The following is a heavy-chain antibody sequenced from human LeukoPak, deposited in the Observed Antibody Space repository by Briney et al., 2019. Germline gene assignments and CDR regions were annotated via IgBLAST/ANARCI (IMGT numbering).Heavy chain of an antibody. CDR3: ARDTSDIVATNFEY. J-gene: IGHJ4*02. CDR1: GFTFSSYA. Sequence: PGGSLRLSCATSGFTFSSYAMHWVRQAPGKGLEYVSAISSNGGSTYYANSVKGRFTISRDNSKNTLYLQMGSLRAEDMAVYYCARDTSDIVATNFEYWGQGTLVTVSS. CDR2: ISSNGGST. D-gene: IGHD5-12*01. V-gene: IGHV3-64*01.